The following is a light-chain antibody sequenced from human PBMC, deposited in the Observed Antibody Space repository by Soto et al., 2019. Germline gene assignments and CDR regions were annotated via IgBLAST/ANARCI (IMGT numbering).Light chain of an antibody. CDR1: QSVSSD. CDR3: QQYSSLPHT. CDR2: QTS. Sequence: EIVMTQSPATLSLSPGEGASLSCRASQSVSSDLAWYQQKRGQAPRLLIYQTSIRAAGIPDRFSGSGSGTDFTLTISRLEPEDFVVYYCQQYSSLPHTFGQGTKVDIK. J-gene: IGKJ2*01. V-gene: IGKV3-20*01.